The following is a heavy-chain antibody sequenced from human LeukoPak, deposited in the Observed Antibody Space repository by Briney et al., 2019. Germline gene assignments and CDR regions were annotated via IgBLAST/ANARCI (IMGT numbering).Heavy chain of an antibody. CDR1: GFTFRDYA. Sequence: GGSLRLSCAASGFTFRDYAMTWVRQAPGKGPEWVSTFSAGGNRTYYADSVKGRFIITRDNSKKTLYLQMNSLRAEDTAVYYCAKVLSKIYIYGPFDYWGQGSLVTVSS. CDR2: FSAGGNRT. V-gene: IGHV3-23*01. CDR3: AKVLSKIYIYGPFDY. J-gene: IGHJ4*02. D-gene: IGHD3-10*01.